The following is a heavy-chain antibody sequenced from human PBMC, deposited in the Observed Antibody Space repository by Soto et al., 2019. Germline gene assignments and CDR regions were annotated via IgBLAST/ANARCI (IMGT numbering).Heavy chain of an antibody. CDR3: AKVREWLVKAPNDY. Sequence: EVQLLESGGGLVQPGGSLRLSCAASGFTFSNYAMSWVRQAPGKGLEWVSVISDSGGGTFYADSVRGRFIISRDNSKKTLYLQMNSLRDEDTAVYYCAKVREWLVKAPNDYWGQGTLVSVSS. CDR1: GFTFSNYA. V-gene: IGHV3-23*01. CDR2: ISDSGGGT. J-gene: IGHJ4*02. D-gene: IGHD6-19*01.